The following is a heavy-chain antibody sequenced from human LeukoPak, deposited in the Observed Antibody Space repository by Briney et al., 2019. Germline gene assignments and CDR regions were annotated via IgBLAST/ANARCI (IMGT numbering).Heavy chain of an antibody. CDR2: IIPILGIA. CDR1: GGTFSSYT. CDR3: ASPRALYCSSTSCQTANGAFDI. V-gene: IGHV1-69*02. D-gene: IGHD2-2*01. Sequence: ASVKVSCKASGGTFSSYTITWVRQAPGQGLEWMGRIIPILGIANYAQKFQGRVTITADKSTSTAYMELSSLRSEDTAVYYCASPRALYCSSTSCQTANGAFDIWGQGTMVTVSS. J-gene: IGHJ3*02.